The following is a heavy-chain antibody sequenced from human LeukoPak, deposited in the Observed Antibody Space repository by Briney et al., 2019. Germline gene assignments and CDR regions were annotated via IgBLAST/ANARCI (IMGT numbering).Heavy chain of an antibody. D-gene: IGHD3-22*01. J-gene: IGHJ4*02. V-gene: IGHV3-7*01. CDR3: VRVDTSGYYYELSFDY. CDR2: TKKDGSEK. Sequence: QSGGSLRLSRAAYGFTFSSYWMSWVSQAPGKGLEWVANTKKDGSEKEYVDSVKGRFTISRDNAKNSLYLQMNSLRVEDTAVYYCVRVDTSGYYYELSFDYWGQGTLVTVSS. CDR1: GFTFSSYW.